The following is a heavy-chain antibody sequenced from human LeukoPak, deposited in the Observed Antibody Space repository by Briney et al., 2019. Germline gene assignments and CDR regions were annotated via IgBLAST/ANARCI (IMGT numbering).Heavy chain of an antibody. CDR2: ISAYNGNT. CDR3: ARDSVDIVVVPAAIRGAFDI. Sequence: AASVKVSCKASGYTFTSYGISWARQAPGQGLEWMGWISAYNGNTNYAQKLQGRVTMTTDTSTSTAYMELSSLRSEDTAVYYCARDSVDIVVVPAAIRGAFDIWGQGTMVTVSS. CDR1: GYTFTSYG. J-gene: IGHJ3*02. D-gene: IGHD2-2*02. V-gene: IGHV1-18*01.